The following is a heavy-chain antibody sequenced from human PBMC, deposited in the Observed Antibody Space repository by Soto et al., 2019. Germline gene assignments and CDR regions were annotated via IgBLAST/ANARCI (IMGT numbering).Heavy chain of an antibody. J-gene: IGHJ4*02. CDR2: IYSSGST. D-gene: IGHD2-21*02. CDR3: AREAGVVTASLHDFDY. CDR1: GGSVSSGSYY. V-gene: IGHV4-61*01. Sequence: PSETLSLTCTVSGGSVSSGSYYWSWIRQPPGKGLEWIGYIYSSGSTNYNPSLKSRVTISVDTSKNQFSLDLSSVPAADTAVYYCAREAGVVTASLHDFDYWGEGTLVTFSA.